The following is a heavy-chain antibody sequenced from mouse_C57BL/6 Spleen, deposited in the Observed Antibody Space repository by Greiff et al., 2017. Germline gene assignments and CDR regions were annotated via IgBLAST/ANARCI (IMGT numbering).Heavy chain of an antibody. J-gene: IGHJ4*01. CDR2: FHPYNDDT. CDR3: ERGDYYYGSSYAMDY. Sequence: VQLQQSGAELVKPGASVKMSCKASGYTFTTYPIEWMKQNHGKSLEWIGNFHPYNDDTKYNEKFKGKATLTVAKSSSTVYLELSRLTSDDSAVYYCERGDYYYGSSYAMDYWGQGTSVTVSS. D-gene: IGHD1-1*01. V-gene: IGHV1-47*01. CDR1: GYTFTTYP.